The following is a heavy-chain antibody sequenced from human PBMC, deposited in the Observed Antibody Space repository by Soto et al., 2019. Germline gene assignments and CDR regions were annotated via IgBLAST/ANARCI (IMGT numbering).Heavy chain of an antibody. Sequence: QVRLVESGGGVVQPGRSLRLSCAASGFNFGVFGMHWVRQAPGKGLEWLSVLSYEGSEEYYADSVRGRFTISRDNSKNTLFLQMDSLRVDDTGVYYCALTRRSSLLVVAGPGFGYWGQGTLVTVS. V-gene: IGHV3-30*03. CDR1: GFNFGVFG. CDR3: ALTRRSSLLVVAGPGFGY. CDR2: LSYEGSEE. D-gene: IGHD6-19*01. J-gene: IGHJ4*02.